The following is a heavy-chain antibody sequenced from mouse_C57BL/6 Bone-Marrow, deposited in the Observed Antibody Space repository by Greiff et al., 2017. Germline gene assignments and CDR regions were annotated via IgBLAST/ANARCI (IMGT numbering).Heavy chain of an antibody. D-gene: IGHD1-1*01. V-gene: IGHV1-26*01. CDR2: INPKNGGT. Sequence: EVQLQQSGPELVKPGASVKISCKASGYTFTDYYMNWVKQSHGKSLEWIGAINPKNGGTSYNQKFKGKATLTVDKASRTAYMALRRLTSEDSAVYDCARRDYYGSSPGFAYWGQGTLVTVSA. J-gene: IGHJ3*01. CDR3: ARRDYYGSSPGFAY. CDR1: GYTFTDYY.